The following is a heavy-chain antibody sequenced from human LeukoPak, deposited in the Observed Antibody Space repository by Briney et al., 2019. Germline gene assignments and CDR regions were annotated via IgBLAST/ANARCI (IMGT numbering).Heavy chain of an antibody. CDR2: ISGSGGST. J-gene: IGHJ6*02. D-gene: IGHD2-15*01. CDR3: AKDLTHCSGGSCQYYYYYYGMDV. Sequence: GGSLRLSCAASGFTFSSYAMSWVPQAPGKGLEWFSAISGSGGSTYYADSVKGRFTISRDNSKNTLYLQMNSLRAEDTAVYYCAKDLTHCSGGSCQYYYYYYGMDVWGQGTTVTVSS. V-gene: IGHV3-23*01. CDR1: GFTFSSYA.